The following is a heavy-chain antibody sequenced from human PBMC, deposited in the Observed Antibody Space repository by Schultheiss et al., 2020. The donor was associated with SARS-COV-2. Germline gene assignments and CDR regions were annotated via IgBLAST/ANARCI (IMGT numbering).Heavy chain of an antibody. Sequence: GGSLRLSCAASGFTFSSFGMHWVRQAPGKGLEWVAVIWYDGSNKFYADSVKGQFIISRDNSKNTLYLQMHSLRAEDTAVYYCARTQFDYSNFYYYYGMDVWGQGTTVTVSS. V-gene: IGHV3-33*01. CDR3: ARTQFDYSNFYYYYGMDV. J-gene: IGHJ6*02. D-gene: IGHD4-11*01. CDR2: IWYDGSNK. CDR1: GFTFSSFG.